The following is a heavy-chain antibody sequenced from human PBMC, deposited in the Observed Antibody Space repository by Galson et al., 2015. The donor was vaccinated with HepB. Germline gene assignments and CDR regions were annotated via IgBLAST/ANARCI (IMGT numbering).Heavy chain of an antibody. J-gene: IGHJ4*02. Sequence: SVKVSCKASGGPFSRNAISWVRQAPGQGPEWMGGIIPLFGTTNYAQKFQGRVTITADESTSTAYTELSSLRSEDTAVYYCATDQDYVWGSYRRFDYWGQGTLVTVSS. V-gene: IGHV1-69*13. D-gene: IGHD3-16*02. CDR3: ATDQDYVWGSYRRFDY. CDR1: GGPFSRNA. CDR2: IIPLFGTT.